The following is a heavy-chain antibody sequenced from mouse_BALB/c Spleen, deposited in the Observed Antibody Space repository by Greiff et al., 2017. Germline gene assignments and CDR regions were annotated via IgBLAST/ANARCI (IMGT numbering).Heavy chain of an antibody. V-gene: IGHV1-54*01. CDR3: ARGGNSYAMDY. Sequence: VQLQQSGAELVRPGTSVKVSCKASGYAFTHYLIEWVKQRPGQGLEWIGVINPGSGGTNYNEKFKGKATLTADKSSSTAYMQLSSLTSDDSAVYFCARGGNSYAMDYWGQGTSVTVSS. J-gene: IGHJ4*01. CDR2: INPGSGGT. CDR1: GYAFTHYL. D-gene: IGHD2-1*01.